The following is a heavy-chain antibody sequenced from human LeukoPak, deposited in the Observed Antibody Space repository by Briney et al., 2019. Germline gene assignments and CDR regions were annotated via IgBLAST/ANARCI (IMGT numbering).Heavy chain of an antibody. D-gene: IGHD5-24*01. V-gene: IGHV3-53*01. CDR1: GFIVSSNY. CDR3: ARDVRGRDRYNYAY. CDR2: IYSGGTT. Sequence: GGSLRLSCAASGFIVSSNYMSWVRQAPGKGLEWVSIIYSGGTTYYADSVKGRFTISRDNSKNTLYLQMNSLRAEDTAVYYCARDVRGRDRYNYAYWGQGTLVTVSS. J-gene: IGHJ4*02.